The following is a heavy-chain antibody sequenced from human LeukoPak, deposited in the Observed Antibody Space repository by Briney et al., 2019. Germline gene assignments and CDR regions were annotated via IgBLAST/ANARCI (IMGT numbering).Heavy chain of an antibody. CDR1: GYSISSGFY. D-gene: IGHD3-10*01. Sequence: PSETLSLTCAVSGYSISSGFYWGWIRQPPGKGLEWIGSISHSGSTDYNPSLKSRVTISVDTSKHQFSLKLNSVTAADTAVYYCAKSNGYGLVDIWGQGTMVTVSS. CDR2: ISHSGST. V-gene: IGHV4-38-2*01. CDR3: AKSNGYGLVDI. J-gene: IGHJ3*02.